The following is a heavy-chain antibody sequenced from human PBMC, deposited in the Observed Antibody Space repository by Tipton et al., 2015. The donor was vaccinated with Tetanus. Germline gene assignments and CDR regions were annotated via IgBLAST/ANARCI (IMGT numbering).Heavy chain of an antibody. CDR2: IREDGSEK. J-gene: IGHJ3*02. V-gene: IGHV3-7*01. Sequence: GSLRLSCAASGFTFSSYWMSWVRQAPGKGLEWVGNIREDGSEKNYVDSVKGRFTISRDNAKNSLYLQMNSLRVEDTAVYYCARMYDSGWYPLNGLDIWGQGTMVTVSS. D-gene: IGHD6-19*01. CDR3: ARMYDSGWYPLNGLDI. CDR1: GFTFSSYW.